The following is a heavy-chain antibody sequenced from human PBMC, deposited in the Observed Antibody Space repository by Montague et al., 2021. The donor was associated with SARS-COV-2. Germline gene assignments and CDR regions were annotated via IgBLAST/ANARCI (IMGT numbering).Heavy chain of an antibody. CDR3: ARGRTGTTFYYYYYYGMDV. D-gene: IGHD1-7*01. Sequence: KKNSGSTNYNPSLKSRVTISVDTSKNQFSLKLSSVTAADTAVYYCARGRTGTTFYYYYYYGMDVWGKGTTVTASS. CDR2: KKNSGST. J-gene: IGHJ6*04. V-gene: IGHV4-34*01.